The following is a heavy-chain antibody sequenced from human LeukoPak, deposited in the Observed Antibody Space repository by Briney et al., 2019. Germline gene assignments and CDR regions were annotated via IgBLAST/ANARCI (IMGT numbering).Heavy chain of an antibody. V-gene: IGHV3-23*01. CDR1: GFTFSSYS. CDR3: AKEYYDTTGYFYSLDF. J-gene: IGHJ4*02. CDR2: ISASGGST. D-gene: IGHD3-22*01. Sequence: PGGSLRLSCAASGFTFSSYSMNWVRQSPGKGLQWVSSISASGGSTYYADSVKGRLTISRDNSENTLCLQMNSLRAEDTAIYYCAKEYYDTTGYFYSLDFWGQGTLVTVSS.